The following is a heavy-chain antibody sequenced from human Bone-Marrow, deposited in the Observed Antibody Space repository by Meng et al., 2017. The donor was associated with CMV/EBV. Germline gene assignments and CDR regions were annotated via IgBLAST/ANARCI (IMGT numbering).Heavy chain of an antibody. CDR2: IYPGYSDT. Sequence: YSVTSYWISWVRQLPGKGLEWMGIIYPGYSDTRYSPSFQGQVTISAGKSISTAYLQWSSLKASDTAMYYCARNYYDGSGYYYLFDYWGQGTLVTVSS. D-gene: IGHD3-22*01. V-gene: IGHV5-51*01. CDR3: ARNYYDGSGYYYLFDY. J-gene: IGHJ4*02. CDR1: YSVTSYW.